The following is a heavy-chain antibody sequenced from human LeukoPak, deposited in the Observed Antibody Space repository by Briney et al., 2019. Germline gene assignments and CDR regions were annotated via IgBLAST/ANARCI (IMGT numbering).Heavy chain of an antibody. Sequence: GGSLRLSCAASGFTFSSYAMSWVRQAPGKGLEWVSAISGSGGSTYYADSVKGRFTISRDNSKNTLYLQMNGLRAEDTAVYYCAKVSTIIAVADPFDYWGQGTLVTVSS. CDR3: AKVSTIIAVADPFDY. D-gene: IGHD6-19*01. CDR1: GFTFSSYA. CDR2: ISGSGGST. V-gene: IGHV3-23*01. J-gene: IGHJ4*02.